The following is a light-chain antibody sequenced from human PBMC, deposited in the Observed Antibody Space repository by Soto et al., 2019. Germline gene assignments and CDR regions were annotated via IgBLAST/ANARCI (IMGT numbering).Light chain of an antibody. Sequence: QSALTQPASVSGSPGQSITISCTGTSSDVGDYNYVSWYQQHPGKAPKLMIYEVSNRPSGVSNRFSGSKSGNTASLTISGLQAEDEADYYCSSYTSSSTAVFGGGIKLTVL. V-gene: IGLV2-14*01. J-gene: IGLJ2*01. CDR2: EVS. CDR1: SSDVGDYNY. CDR3: SSYTSSSTAV.